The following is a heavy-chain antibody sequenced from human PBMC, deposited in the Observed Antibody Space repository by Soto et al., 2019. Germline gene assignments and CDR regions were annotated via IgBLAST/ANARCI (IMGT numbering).Heavy chain of an antibody. CDR3: AREGVVPAANRNYYYYGMDV. J-gene: IGHJ6*02. CDR2: IYHSGST. Sequence: SDTLSLTCAVSGGSISSSNWWSWVRQPPGQGLEWIGEIYHSGSTNYNPSLKSRVTISVDKSKNQFSLKLSSVTAADTAVYYCAREGVVPAANRNYYYYGMDVWGQGTTVT. D-gene: IGHD2-2*01. CDR1: GGSISSSNW. V-gene: IGHV4-4*02.